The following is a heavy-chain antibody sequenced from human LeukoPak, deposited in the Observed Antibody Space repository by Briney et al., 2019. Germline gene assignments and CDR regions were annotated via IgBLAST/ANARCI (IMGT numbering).Heavy chain of an antibody. CDR1: GYSFTSYW. Sequence: GESLKISCKGSGYSFTSYWIGWVRQMPGKGLEWMGIIYPGDSDTRYSPSFQGQVTISADKSISTAYLQWSSLKASDTAMYYCARLAYDFWSGYWYYMDVWGKGTTVTVSS. CDR2: IYPGDSDT. CDR3: ARLAYDFWSGYWYYMDV. V-gene: IGHV5-51*01. J-gene: IGHJ6*03. D-gene: IGHD3-3*01.